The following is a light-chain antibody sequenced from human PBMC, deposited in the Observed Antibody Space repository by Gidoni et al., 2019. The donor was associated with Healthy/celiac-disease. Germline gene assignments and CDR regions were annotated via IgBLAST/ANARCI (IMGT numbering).Light chain of an antibody. J-gene: IGKJ1*01. Sequence: EIVLTQSPATLSLSPGERATLSCRASQSVSSYLAWYQQKPDQAPRLLIYDASNRATGIPARFSGSGSGTDFTLTISSLEPEDFAVYYCQQRSNWPWTFGQXTKVEIK. CDR3: QQRSNWPWT. CDR2: DAS. CDR1: QSVSSY. V-gene: IGKV3-11*01.